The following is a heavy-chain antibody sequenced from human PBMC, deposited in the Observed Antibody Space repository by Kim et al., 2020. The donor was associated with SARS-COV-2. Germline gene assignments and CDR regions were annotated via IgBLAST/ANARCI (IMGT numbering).Heavy chain of an antibody. J-gene: IGHJ4*02. CDR3: ARAEDSRTFDY. V-gene: IGHV4-59*01. CDR2: T. Sequence: TSYCPAIQSRVTISSDTSHNQFSLKLTSVTSADTAVYYCARAEDSRTFDYWGQGALVVVSS.